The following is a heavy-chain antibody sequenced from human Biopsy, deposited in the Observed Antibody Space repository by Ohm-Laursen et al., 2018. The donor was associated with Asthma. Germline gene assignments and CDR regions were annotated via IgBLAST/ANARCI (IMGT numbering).Heavy chain of an antibody. CDR3: ARSAKTIFGVVMGSYYYGMDV. D-gene: IGHD3-3*01. Sequence: SDTLSLTWVAYGGSFSGYYWSWIRQPPGKGLEWMGEIKHSGNTNYNPSLKSRVTISEDTSKNQFSMKLSYATAADTAVYYCARSAKTIFGVVMGSYYYGMDVWGQGTTVTVSS. J-gene: IGHJ6*02. CDR2: IKHSGNT. CDR1: GGSFSGYY. V-gene: IGHV4-34*01.